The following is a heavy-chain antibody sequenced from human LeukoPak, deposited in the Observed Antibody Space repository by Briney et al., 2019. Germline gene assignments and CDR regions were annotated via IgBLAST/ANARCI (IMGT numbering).Heavy chain of an antibody. Sequence: SETLSLTCTVSGGSISSHYWSWIRQPPGKGLEWIGYIYYSGSTNYNPSLKSRDTISVDTSKNQFSLKLSSVTAADTAVYYCARAWIGGSGGSYYYYYMDVWGKGTTVTVSS. V-gene: IGHV4-59*11. CDR1: GGSISSHY. D-gene: IGHD3-10*01. J-gene: IGHJ6*03. CDR2: IYYSGST. CDR3: ARAWIGGSGGSYYYYYMDV.